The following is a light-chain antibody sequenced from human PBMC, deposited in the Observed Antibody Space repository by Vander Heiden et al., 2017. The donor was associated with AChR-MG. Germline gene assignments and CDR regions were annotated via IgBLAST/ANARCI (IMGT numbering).Light chain of an antibody. CDR1: HSLLYSNGYNY. CDR2: LGS. Sequence: DFVMTQSPLSLPVTPGEPATISCRCSHSLLYSNGYNYLDWYLQKPGQSPQILIYLGSNRAPGVPDRFSGSGSGTDFTLKISRVEAEDVGVYYCMQTLQAPLTFGQGTKLEI. J-gene: IGKJ2*01. CDR3: MQTLQAPLT. V-gene: IGKV2-28*01.